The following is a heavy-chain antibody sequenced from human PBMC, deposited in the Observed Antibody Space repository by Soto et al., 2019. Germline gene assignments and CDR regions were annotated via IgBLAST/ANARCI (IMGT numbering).Heavy chain of an antibody. V-gene: IGHV1-3*01. CDR3: ARERSLRFDP. Sequence: ASVKVSCKASGYTFTTYAMHWVRQAPGQRLEWMGWINAGNGNTGYAQKFQGRVTMTRNTSISTAYMELSSLRSEDTAVYYCARERSLRFDPWGQGTLVTVSS. CDR2: INAGNGNT. D-gene: IGHD3-10*01. J-gene: IGHJ5*02. CDR1: GYTFTTYA.